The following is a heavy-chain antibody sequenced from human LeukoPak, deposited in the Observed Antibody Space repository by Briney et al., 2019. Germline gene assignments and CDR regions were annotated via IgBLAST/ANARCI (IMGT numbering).Heavy chain of an antibody. Sequence: KISCKGSGYTFTSYDINWVRQATGQGLEWMGWMNPNSGNTGYAQKFQGRVTMTRNTSISTAYMELSSLRSEDTAVYYCARLLRWFGELTRFDPWGQGTLVTVSS. CDR3: ARLLRWFGELTRFDP. V-gene: IGHV1-8*01. D-gene: IGHD3-10*01. CDR2: MNPNSGNT. CDR1: GYTFTSYD. J-gene: IGHJ5*02.